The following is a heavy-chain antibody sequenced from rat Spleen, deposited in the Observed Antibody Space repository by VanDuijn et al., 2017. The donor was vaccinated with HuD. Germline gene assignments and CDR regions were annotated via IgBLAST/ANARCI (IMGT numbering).Heavy chain of an antibody. CDR1: GFTFNNYW. Sequence: EVQLVESGRGLVQPGRSMKLSCEASGFTFNNYWMTWIRQAPGKGLEWIASITNTGGSIYYLDSVKGRFTIFRDNAKSTLYLQMNSLRSEDTSTYYCAGSQTGRGFAYWGQGTLVTVSS. CDR3: AGSQTGRGFAY. CDR2: ITNTGGSI. V-gene: IGHV5-31*01. D-gene: IGHD4-2*01. J-gene: IGHJ3*01.